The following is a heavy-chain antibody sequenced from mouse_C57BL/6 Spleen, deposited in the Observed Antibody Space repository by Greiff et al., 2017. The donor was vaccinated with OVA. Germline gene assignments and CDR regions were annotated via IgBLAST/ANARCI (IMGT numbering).Heavy chain of an antibody. CDR2: INPSSGYT. Sequence: QVQLQQSGAELVKPGASVKLSCKASGYTFTSYWMHWVKQRPGQGLEWIGYINPSSGYTKYNQKFKDKATLTADTSSSTAYMQLSILTYEDSVYYYGASSCYYGDYYAMDYWGQGTSVTVSS. D-gene: IGHD1-1*01. CDR1: GYTFTSYW. J-gene: IGHJ4*01. V-gene: IGHV1-7*01. CDR3: ASSCYYGDYYAMDY.